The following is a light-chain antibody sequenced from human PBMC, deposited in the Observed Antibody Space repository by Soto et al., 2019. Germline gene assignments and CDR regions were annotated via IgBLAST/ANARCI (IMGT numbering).Light chain of an antibody. V-gene: IGKV2-28*01. Sequence: DIVMTQSPLSLPVTPGEQASISCRSSQSLLSSNGYNYLDWYLQKPGQSPQLLIYLGSNRASGVPDRFSGSGSGTVFTLEISRVEAEDVGIYHCMQALRAPPTFGQGTKVEI. J-gene: IGKJ1*01. CDR2: LGS. CDR1: QSLLSSNGYNY. CDR3: MQALRAPPT.